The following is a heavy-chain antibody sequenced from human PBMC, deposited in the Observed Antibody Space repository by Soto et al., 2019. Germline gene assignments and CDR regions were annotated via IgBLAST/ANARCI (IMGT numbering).Heavy chain of an antibody. CDR3: TRDSPSYFYGSGSDPPPPFDI. CDR2: IRSKAYGGTT. V-gene: IGHV3-49*03. Sequence: GGSLRLSCTASGFTFGDYAMSWFRQAPGKGLEWVGFIRSKAYGGTTEYAASVKGRFTISRDDSKSIAYLQMNSLKTEDTAVYYCTRDSPSYFYGSGSDPPPPFDIWGQGTMVTVSS. D-gene: IGHD3-10*01. J-gene: IGHJ3*02. CDR1: GFTFGDYA.